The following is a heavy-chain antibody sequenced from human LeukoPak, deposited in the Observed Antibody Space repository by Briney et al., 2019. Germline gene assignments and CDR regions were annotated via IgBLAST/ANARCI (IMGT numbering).Heavy chain of an antibody. J-gene: IGHJ4*02. CDR3: ARTIEVADMGGCFDY. V-gene: IGHV4-59*01. CDR1: GGSINNNY. D-gene: IGHD6-19*01. CDR2: IYYSGST. Sequence: SETLSLTCIVSGGSINNNYWSWIRQPPGKGLQWIGYIYYSGSTNYNPSLESRVTISVDTSKNQFSLKLSSVTAADTAVYYCARTIEVADMGGCFDYWGQGTLVTVSS.